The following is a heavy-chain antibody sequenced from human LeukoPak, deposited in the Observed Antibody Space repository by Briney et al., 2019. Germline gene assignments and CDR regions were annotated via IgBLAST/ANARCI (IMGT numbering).Heavy chain of an antibody. CDR3: ARDGVWLANGAFDI. J-gene: IGHJ3*02. CDR1: GGTFSSYA. CDR2: ISAYNGNT. Sequence: ASVKVSCKASGGTFSSYAISWVRQAPGQGLEWMGWISAYNGNTNYAQKLQGRVTMTTDTSTSTAYMELRSLRSDDTAVYYCARDGVWLANGAFDIWGQGTMVTVSS. D-gene: IGHD2-21*01. V-gene: IGHV1-18*01.